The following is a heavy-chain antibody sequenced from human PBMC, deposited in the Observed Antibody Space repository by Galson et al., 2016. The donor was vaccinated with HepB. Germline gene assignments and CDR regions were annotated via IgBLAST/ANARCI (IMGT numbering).Heavy chain of an antibody. D-gene: IGHD1-26*01. CDR1: GFTFSSYW. CDR2: MNSDGIRT. J-gene: IGHJ6*02. CDR3: ARGGYSDTWYDYYGMDV. V-gene: IGHV3-74*01. Sequence: SLRLSCAASGFTFSSYWMHWVRQTPGKGLVWVSRMNSDGIRTSHADSVAGRFTISRDNAKNTLYLQMNSLRVGDTAVYFCARGGYSDTWYDYYGMDVWGQGTTVTVSS.